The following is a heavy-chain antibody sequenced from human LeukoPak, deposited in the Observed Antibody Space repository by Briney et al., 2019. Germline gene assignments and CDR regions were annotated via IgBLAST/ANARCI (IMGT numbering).Heavy chain of an antibody. CDR3: ARGDYGGNSGGYYYGMDV. V-gene: IGHV1-46*01. CDR2: INPSGGST. CDR1: GYTFTSYY. Sequence: GASVKVSCKASGYTFTSYYMHWVRQAPGQGLEWMGIINPSGGSTSYAQKFQGRVTMTRDTSTSTVYMELSSLRSEDTAVYYCARGDYGGNSGGYYYGMDVWGQGTTVTVSS. D-gene: IGHD4-23*01. J-gene: IGHJ6*02.